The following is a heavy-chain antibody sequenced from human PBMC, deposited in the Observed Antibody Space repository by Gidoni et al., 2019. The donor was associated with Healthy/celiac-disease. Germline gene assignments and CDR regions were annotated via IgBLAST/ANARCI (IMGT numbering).Heavy chain of an antibody. CDR2: ST. CDR3: ARGGVVVTAIPNWFDP. D-gene: IGHD2-21*02. Sequence: STNYNPSLKSRVTISVDTSKNQFSLKLSSVTAADTAVYYCARGGVVVTAIPNWFDPWGQGTLVTVSS. J-gene: IGHJ5*02. V-gene: IGHV4-59*09.